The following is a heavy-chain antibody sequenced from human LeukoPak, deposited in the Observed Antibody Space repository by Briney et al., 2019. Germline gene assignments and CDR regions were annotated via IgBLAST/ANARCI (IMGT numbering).Heavy chain of an antibody. J-gene: IGHJ4*02. CDR2: IYYSGST. Sequence: PSETLSLTCTVSGGSISSSSYYWGWIRQPPGKGLEWIGSIYYSGSTYYNPSLKSRVTISVDTSKNQFSLKLSSVTAADTAVYYCAVNGKYYFDYWGQGTLVTVSS. CDR1: GGSISSSSYY. V-gene: IGHV4-39*07. CDR3: AVNGKYYFDY. D-gene: IGHD1-1*01.